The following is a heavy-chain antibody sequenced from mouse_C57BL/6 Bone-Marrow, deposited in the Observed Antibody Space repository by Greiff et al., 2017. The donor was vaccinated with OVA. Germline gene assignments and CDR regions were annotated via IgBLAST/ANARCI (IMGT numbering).Heavy chain of an antibody. J-gene: IGHJ4*01. CDR1: GFNIKDDY. V-gene: IGHV14-4*01. CDR2: IDPENGDT. Sequence: EVQLQQSGAELVKPGASVKLSCTASGFNIKDDYMHWVKQRPEQGLEWIGWIDPENGDTEYASKFQGKATITADTSSNTAYLQLSSLTSEDTAVYYGTTYSNYDYYYAMDYWGQGTSVTVSS. D-gene: IGHD2-5*01. CDR3: TTYSNYDYYYAMDY.